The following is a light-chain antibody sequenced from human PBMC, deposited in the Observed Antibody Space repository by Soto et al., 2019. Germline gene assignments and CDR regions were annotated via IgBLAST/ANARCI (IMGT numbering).Light chain of an antibody. V-gene: IGLV1-44*01. CDR2: DTN. CDR3: ATWDDSLNGRV. J-gene: IGLJ3*02. CDR1: STNIGRKP. Sequence: QSVLTQPPSASGAPGQTISISCSGSSTNIGRKPVNWYRQLPGTAPKILIYDTNQRPSGVPDRFSGSKSGTSASLAIRGLQSEDEAVYYCATWDDSLNGRVFGGGTKLTVL.